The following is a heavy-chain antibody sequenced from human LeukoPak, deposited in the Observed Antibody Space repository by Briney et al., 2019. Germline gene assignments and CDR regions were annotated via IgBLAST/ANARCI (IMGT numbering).Heavy chain of an antibody. CDR3: TRVPYDFWSGYCRGNYYYYYMDV. CDR2: MNPNSGNT. CDR1: GYTFTSYD. J-gene: IGHJ6*03. Sequence: ASVKVSCKASGYTFTSYDINWVRQATGQGLEWMGWMNPNSGNTGSAQKFQGRVTITRNTSISTAYMELSSLRSEDTAVYYCTRVPYDFWSGYCRGNYYYYYMDVWGKGTTVTVSS. D-gene: IGHD3-3*01. V-gene: IGHV1-8*03.